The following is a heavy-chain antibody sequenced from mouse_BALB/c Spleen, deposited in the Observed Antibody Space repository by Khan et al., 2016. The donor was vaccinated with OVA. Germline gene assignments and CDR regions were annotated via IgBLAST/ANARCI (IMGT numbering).Heavy chain of an antibody. J-gene: IGHJ3*01. D-gene: IGHD4-1*01. V-gene: IGHV3-2*02. CDR1: CYSIPSDSA. Sequence: EVQLVESGPCLVKPSQSLSLTCTFTCYSIPSDSAWHWIRQFPGTTLEWMGYIIYSGSTSYTPSLTSRFSISRDTSKNQFFLQLNSVTTEDTATYYGAMGRTYWGQGTLVTVSA. CDR3: AMGRTY. CDR2: IIYSGST.